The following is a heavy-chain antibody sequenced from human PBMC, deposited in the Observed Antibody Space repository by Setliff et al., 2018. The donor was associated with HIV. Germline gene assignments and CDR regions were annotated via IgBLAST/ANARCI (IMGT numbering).Heavy chain of an antibody. CDR2: ISVYNDNT. CDR3: ATSGFLLWWPGKGYFDY. D-gene: IGHD2-21*01. Sequence: ASVKVSCKATGYTFSNFGISWVRQAPGQGLEWMGWISVYNDNTKYAQKFRGRVTMTTDTSTSTAYMDLRSLRSDDTAVYYCATSGFLLWWPGKGYFDYWGQGTLVTVSS. V-gene: IGHV1-18*01. CDR1: GYTFSNFG. J-gene: IGHJ4*02.